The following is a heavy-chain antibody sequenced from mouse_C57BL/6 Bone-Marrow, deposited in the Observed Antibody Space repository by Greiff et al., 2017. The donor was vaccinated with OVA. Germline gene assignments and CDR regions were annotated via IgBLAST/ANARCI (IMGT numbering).Heavy chain of an antibody. CDR2: IDPETGGT. J-gene: IGHJ1*03. CDR1: GYTFTDYE. D-gene: IGHD1-1*01. CDR3: TRVGITTVVYWYCDV. V-gene: IGHV1-15*01. Sequence: QVQLQQSGAELVRPGASVTLSCKASGYTFTDYEMHWVKRTPVHGLEWIGAIDPETGGTAYKQKFKGKAILTADKSSSTAYMELRSLTSEDSAVYYCTRVGITTVVYWYCDVWGTGTTVTVSS.